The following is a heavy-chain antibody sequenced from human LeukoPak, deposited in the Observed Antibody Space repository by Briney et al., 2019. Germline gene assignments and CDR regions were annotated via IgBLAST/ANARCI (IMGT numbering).Heavy chain of an antibody. V-gene: IGHV3-23*01. CDR2: ISSSGGST. CDR1: GFTFSSYA. D-gene: IGHD1-26*01. J-gene: IGHJ4*02. Sequence: SGGSLRRYCAASGFTFSSYAMSWVRPAPGKGLEWVSTISSSGGSTYYADSVKGRFTISRDNSKNTLYLQMNSLRAEDTAAYYCAKVVGATTRGYFDYWGQGTLVTVSS. CDR3: AKVVGATTRGYFDY.